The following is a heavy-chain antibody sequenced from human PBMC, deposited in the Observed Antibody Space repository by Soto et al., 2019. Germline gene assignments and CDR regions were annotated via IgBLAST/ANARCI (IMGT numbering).Heavy chain of an antibody. J-gene: IGHJ4*02. CDR3: ARVGSASLMVVVIADH. Sequence: PGGSLRLSCTTSGFTFGDYAMNWFRQAPGKGLEWVGFIRSKGYGGTTQYAASVKGRFTISRDDSESIAYLQMDSLKTEDTALYYCARVGSASLMVVVIADHWGQGTQVTVSS. CDR2: IRSKGYGGTT. CDR1: GFTFGDYA. D-gene: IGHD3-22*01. V-gene: IGHV3-49*03.